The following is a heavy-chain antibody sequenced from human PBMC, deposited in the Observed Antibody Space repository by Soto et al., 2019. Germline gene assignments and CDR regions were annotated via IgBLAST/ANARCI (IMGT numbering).Heavy chain of an antibody. V-gene: IGHV3-74*01. CDR1: GFTLGNYW. CDR2: INDYGTTI. Sequence: EVQLVESGGGLVQSGGSLRLSCAASGFTLGNYWMHWVRQAPGKGLVWVSRINDYGTTINYAESVEGRFIISRDDAKSEVYLQMNNLRAEDSAVYYCARGGLEPFAYWGPGALVTVSS. J-gene: IGHJ4*02. D-gene: IGHD1-1*01. CDR3: ARGGLEPFAY.